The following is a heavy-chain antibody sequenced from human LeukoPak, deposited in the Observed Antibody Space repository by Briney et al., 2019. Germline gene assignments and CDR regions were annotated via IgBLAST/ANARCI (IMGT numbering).Heavy chain of an antibody. CDR3: AKSKTVTTEFDH. Sequence: GGSLRLSCAASGFTFSSYAMSGVRQAPGKGLEWISGISGSGGSTYYADSVKVRFTISRDNSKNTLYLQMNSLRAEDMALCYCAKSKTVTTEFDHWGQGTLVTVSS. J-gene: IGHJ4*02. CDR2: ISGSGGST. CDR1: GFTFSSYA. V-gene: IGHV3-23*01. D-gene: IGHD4-17*01.